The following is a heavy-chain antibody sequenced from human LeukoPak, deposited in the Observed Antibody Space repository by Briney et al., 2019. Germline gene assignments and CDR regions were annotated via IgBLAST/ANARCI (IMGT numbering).Heavy chain of an antibody. D-gene: IGHD1-14*01. J-gene: IGHJ4*02. Sequence: GGSLRLSCAASGFTFDDYAMHWVRQAPGKGLEWVSGISWNSGSIGYADSVKGRFTISRDNSKNTLYLQMNTLRAEDTAVYYCVRDGGREIATYPEWGQGTLVTVSS. CDR2: ISWNSGSI. CDR3: VRDGGREIATYPE. CDR1: GFTFDDYA. V-gene: IGHV3-9*01.